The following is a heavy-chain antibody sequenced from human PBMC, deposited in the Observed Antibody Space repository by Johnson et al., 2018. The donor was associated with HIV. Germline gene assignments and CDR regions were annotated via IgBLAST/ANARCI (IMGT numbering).Heavy chain of an antibody. V-gene: IGHV3-9*01. CDR2: ISWNSGSI. CDR1: GFTLSSYA. J-gene: IGHJ3*02. CDR3: ARDPGSSSRGAFDI. D-gene: IGHD6-13*01. Sequence: VQLVESGGGVVQPGRSLRLSCVASGFTLSSYAMHWVRQAPGKGLEWVSGISWNSGSIGYADSVKGRFTISRDNAKNSLYLQMNSLRAGDTAVYYCARDPGSSSRGAFDIWGQGTMVTVSS.